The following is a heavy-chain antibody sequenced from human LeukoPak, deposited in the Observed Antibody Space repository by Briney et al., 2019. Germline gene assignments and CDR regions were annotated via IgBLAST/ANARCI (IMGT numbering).Heavy chain of an antibody. Sequence: ASLKVSRKASGYTFSGSYMHWVRQAPGHRLEWMGWINPNCGGTNYAQKFQGRVTMTRDTSISTAYMELSRLRSDDTAVYYCARIFCSSSSCYVFDYWGQGTLVTVS. CDR2: INPNCGGT. CDR3: ARIFCSSSSCYVFDY. J-gene: IGHJ4*02. V-gene: IGHV1-2*02. D-gene: IGHD2-2*01. CDR1: GYTFSGSY.